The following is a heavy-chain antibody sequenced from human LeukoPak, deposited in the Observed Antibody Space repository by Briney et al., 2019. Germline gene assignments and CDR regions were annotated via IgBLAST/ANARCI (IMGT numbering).Heavy chain of an antibody. V-gene: IGHV1-69*13. D-gene: IGHD3-22*01. CDR1: GGTFSSYA. J-gene: IGHJ4*02. Sequence: ASVKVSCKASGGTFSSYAISWVRQAPGQGLEWMGGIIPIFGTANYAQKFQGRVTITADESTSTAYMELSSLRSEDTAVYYCASPNSPYYYDSSGYYVYWGQGTLVTVSS. CDR2: IIPIFGTA. CDR3: ASPNSPYYYDSSGYYVY.